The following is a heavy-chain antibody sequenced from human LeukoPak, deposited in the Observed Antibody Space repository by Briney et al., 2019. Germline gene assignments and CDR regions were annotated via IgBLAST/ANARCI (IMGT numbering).Heavy chain of an antibody. J-gene: IGHJ4*02. Sequence: GGSLRLSCAASGFTFDDYAMHWVRQAPGKGLEWVSGVSWIRGSIGYADSVKGRFTISRDNAKNSLYLQMNSLRAEDTALYYCAKDITAVTGYYFDYWGQGTLVTVSS. CDR2: VSWIRGSI. CDR3: AKDITAVTGYYFDY. D-gene: IGHD4-17*01. V-gene: IGHV3-9*01. CDR1: GFTFDDYA.